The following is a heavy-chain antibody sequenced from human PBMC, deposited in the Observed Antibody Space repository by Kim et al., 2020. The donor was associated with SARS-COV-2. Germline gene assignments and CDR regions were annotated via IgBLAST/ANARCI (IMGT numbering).Heavy chain of an antibody. CDR3: ARGSKDDRVDGMDV. D-gene: IGHD5-12*01. J-gene: IGHJ6*02. Sequence: AQKFQGRVTMTRDTSTSTVYMELSSLRSEDTAVYYCARGSKDDRVDGMDVWGQGTTVTVSS. V-gene: IGHV1-46*01.